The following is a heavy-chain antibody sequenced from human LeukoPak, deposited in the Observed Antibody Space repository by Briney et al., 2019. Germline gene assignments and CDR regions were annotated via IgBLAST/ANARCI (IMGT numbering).Heavy chain of an antibody. V-gene: IGHV3-74*01. CDR2: IKNDGKIT. CDR3: ARAGYYYDSSGYYYDQDVRVLLDY. Sequence: GGSLRLSCAASEFTFNNYWMHWVRQAPGKGLVWVSRIKNDGKITTYADSVKGRFTTSRDNSKNTLYLQMNSLRAEDTAVYYCARAGYYYDSSGYYYDQDVRVLLDYWGQGTLVTVSS. CDR1: EFTFNNYW. J-gene: IGHJ4*02. D-gene: IGHD3-22*01.